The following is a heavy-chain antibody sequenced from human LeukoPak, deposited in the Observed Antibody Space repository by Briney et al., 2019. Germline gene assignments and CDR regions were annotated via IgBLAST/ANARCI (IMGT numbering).Heavy chain of an antibody. Sequence: PSETLSLTCTVSGDSISDYYWSWIRQPAGKGLEWIGRMYTSGSTNYNPSLKSRVTISVDTSKNQFSLKLSSVTAADTAVYYCARESSVIVVVPAAIYFDYWGQGTLVTVSS. CDR1: GDSISDYY. J-gene: IGHJ4*02. CDR2: MYTSGST. CDR3: ARESSVIVVVPAAIYFDY. D-gene: IGHD2-2*01. V-gene: IGHV4-4*07.